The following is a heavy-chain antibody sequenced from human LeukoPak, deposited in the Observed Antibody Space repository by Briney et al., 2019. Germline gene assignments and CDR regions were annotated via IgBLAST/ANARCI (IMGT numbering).Heavy chain of an antibody. CDR3: AKDKYGYVFLVGNY. D-gene: IGHD5-12*01. V-gene: IGHV3-23*01. J-gene: IGHJ4*02. CDR2: ISGSGGST. CDR1: GFTFSSYA. Sequence: GGSLRLSCAASGFTFSSYAMSWVRRAPGKGLEWVSAISGSGGSTYYADSVKGRFTISRDNSKNTLYLQMNSLRAEDTAVYYCAKDKYGYVFLVGNYWGQGTLVTVSS.